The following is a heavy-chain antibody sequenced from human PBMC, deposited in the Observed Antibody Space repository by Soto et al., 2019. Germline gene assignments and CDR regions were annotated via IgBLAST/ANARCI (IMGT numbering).Heavy chain of an antibody. CDR1: GGSLTTPVW. Sequence: QLQLHESGPGLVKPSGTLSLTCGLSGGSLTTPVWWTWVRLRPGKGLEWIGEVFHSGSGNYNPSLQSRVAISVDKSTNQFSLRLSSVTAADTAVYYCARKAWTRLDYWGQGALVTVSS. CDR2: VFHSGSG. CDR3: ARKAWTRLDY. D-gene: IGHD1-1*01. V-gene: IGHV4-4*02. J-gene: IGHJ4*02.